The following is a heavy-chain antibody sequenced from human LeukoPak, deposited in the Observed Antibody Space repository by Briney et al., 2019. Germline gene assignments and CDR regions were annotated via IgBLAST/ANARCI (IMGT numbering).Heavy chain of an antibody. V-gene: IGHV3-48*02. Sequence: GGSLRLSCAASGFTFSTYNMNWVRQAPGKGLEWLSYITSSSSTIYYADSVKDRFTISRDNGKNSLYLQMNSLTDEDTAVYYCTRGRGARPYFDYWGQGTLVTVSS. CDR2: ITSSSSTI. CDR1: GFTFSTYN. J-gene: IGHJ4*02. CDR3: TRGRGARPYFDY.